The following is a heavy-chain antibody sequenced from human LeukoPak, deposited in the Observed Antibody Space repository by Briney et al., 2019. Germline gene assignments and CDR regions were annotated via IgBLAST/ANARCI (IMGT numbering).Heavy chain of an antibody. Sequence: SVKVCFKAAGGTFSSYVISWVREAPGQGLEWMGGIHPIYGTENNAQKYHGRVTNTADEYTITDNLELSSLRAADTTVSYCPRSDTGDTAMAYLDYWGQGTLVTVSS. J-gene: IGHJ4*02. V-gene: IGHV1-69*01. CDR2: IHPIYGTE. D-gene: IGHD5-18*01. CDR3: PRSDTGDTAMAYLDY. CDR1: GGTFSSYV.